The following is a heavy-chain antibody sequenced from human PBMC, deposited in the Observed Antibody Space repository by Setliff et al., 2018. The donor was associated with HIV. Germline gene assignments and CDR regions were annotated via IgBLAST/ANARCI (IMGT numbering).Heavy chain of an antibody. CDR2: ISVQSVNT. CDR3: ARQMPGVRGVIVASIDY. Sequence: ASVKVSCKASGYTFSKYGVTWVRQAPGQGLEWMGWISVQSVNTNYAQKFQGRVTMTTDTSTSTTYMELRSLRSDDTAVYYCARQMPGVRGVIVASIDYWGQGTLVTVSS. V-gene: IGHV1-18*01. CDR1: GYTFSKYG. D-gene: IGHD3-10*01. J-gene: IGHJ4*02.